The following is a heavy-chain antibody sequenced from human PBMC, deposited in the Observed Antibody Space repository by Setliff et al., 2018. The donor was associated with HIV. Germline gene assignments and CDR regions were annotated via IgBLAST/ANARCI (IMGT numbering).Heavy chain of an antibody. Sequence: GGSLRLSCAASGFTFNSYAMSWVRQAPGKGLEWVSTISYTDESTYYADSVKGRFTISRDKSKNTLYLQMNSLRAEDTAVYYCAKTPLYWGQGTLVTVSS. CDR2: ISYTDEST. V-gene: IGHV3-23*01. CDR3: AKTPLY. J-gene: IGHJ4*02. CDR1: GFTFNSYA.